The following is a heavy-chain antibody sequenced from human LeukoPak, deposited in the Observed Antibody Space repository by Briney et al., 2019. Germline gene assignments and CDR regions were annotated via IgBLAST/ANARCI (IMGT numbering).Heavy chain of an antibody. Sequence: ASVKVSCTTSGYTFTTYGISWVRQAPGQGLEWMGWISGYDGNTKYAQKLQGRVTMTTDTSTSTDYMELRSLRSDDTAVYYCARDCSTSCYWFDPWGQGTLVTVAS. CDR1: GYTFTTYG. CDR3: ARDCSTSCYWFDP. J-gene: IGHJ5*02. V-gene: IGHV1-18*01. CDR2: ISGYDGNT. D-gene: IGHD2-2*01.